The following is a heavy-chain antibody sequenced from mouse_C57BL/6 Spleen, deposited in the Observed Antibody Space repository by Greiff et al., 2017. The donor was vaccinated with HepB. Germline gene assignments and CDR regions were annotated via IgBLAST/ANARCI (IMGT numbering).Heavy chain of an antibody. D-gene: IGHD1-1*01. CDR2: IYPGSGST. V-gene: IGHV1-55*01. CDR1: GYTFTSYW. CDR3: ARRYGSSDDSAWFAY. Sequence: VQLQQPGAELVKPGASVKMSCKASGYTFTSYWITWVKQRPGQGLEWIGDIYPGSGSTNYNEKFKSKATLTVDTSSSTAYMQLSSLTSGDSAVYYCARRYGSSDDSAWFAYWGQGTLVTVSA. J-gene: IGHJ3*01.